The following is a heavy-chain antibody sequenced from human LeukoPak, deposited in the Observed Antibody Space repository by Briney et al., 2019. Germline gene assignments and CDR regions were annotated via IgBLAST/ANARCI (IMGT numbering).Heavy chain of an antibody. J-gene: IGHJ4*02. CDR3: AKLAPKWELLYFDY. CDR2: ISVSDDST. V-gene: IGHV3-23*01. CDR1: GFTSSDYT. Sequence: GGSLRLSCAASGFTSSDYTMNWVRQSPGKGLEWVSGISVSDDSTYYADSVKGRFTISRDKSNNMLHLQMNSLRAEDTAVYYCAKLAPKWELLYFDYWGQGTLVTVSS. D-gene: IGHD1-26*01.